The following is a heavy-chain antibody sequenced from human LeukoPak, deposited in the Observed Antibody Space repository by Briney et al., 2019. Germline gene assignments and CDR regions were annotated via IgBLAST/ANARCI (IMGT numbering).Heavy chain of an antibody. CDR3: AREENYDSSGYYYVGYFDY. CDR2: IIPMFGTA. V-gene: IGHV1-69*05. CDR1: GGTFSSYA. D-gene: IGHD3-22*01. J-gene: IGHJ4*02. Sequence: SVKASCKASGGTFSSYAISWVRQAPGQGLEWMGGIIPMFGTANYAQKIQGRVTITTDESTSTAYMELSSLRSEDTAVYYCAREENYDSSGYYYVGYFDYWGQGTLVTVSS.